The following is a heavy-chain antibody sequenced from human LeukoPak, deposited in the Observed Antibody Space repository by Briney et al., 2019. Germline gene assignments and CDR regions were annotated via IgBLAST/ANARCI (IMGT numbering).Heavy chain of an antibody. CDR3: ARDGGSSPDY. CDR1: GYTFSGYY. Sequence: ASVKVSCKASGYTFSGYYMHWVRQARGQGLEWMGWINPNSGGTNYAQKFQGRVTRTRDTSISTAYMELSRLRSDDTAVYYCARDGGSSPDYWGQGTLVTVSS. J-gene: IGHJ4*02. V-gene: IGHV1-2*02. D-gene: IGHD2-15*01. CDR2: INPNSGGT.